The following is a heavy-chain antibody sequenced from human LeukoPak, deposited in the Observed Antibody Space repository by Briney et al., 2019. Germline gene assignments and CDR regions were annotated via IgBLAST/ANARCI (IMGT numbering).Heavy chain of an antibody. D-gene: IGHD3-10*01. CDR3: ARETQEHYYGSGSYYLSWFDP. Sequence: SVKVSCKASGGTFSSYAISWVRQAPGQGLEWMGGIIPIFGTANYAQKFQGRVTITADESTSTAYMELSSLRSEDTAVYYCARETQEHYYGSGSYYLSWFDPWGQGTLVTVSS. V-gene: IGHV1-69*13. CDR2: IIPIFGTA. J-gene: IGHJ5*02. CDR1: GGTFSSYA.